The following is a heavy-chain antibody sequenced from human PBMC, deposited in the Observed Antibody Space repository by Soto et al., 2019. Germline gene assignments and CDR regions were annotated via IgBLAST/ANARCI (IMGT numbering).Heavy chain of an antibody. D-gene: IGHD3-3*01. CDR2: IIPIFGTA. Sequence: QVQLVQSGAEVKKPGSSVKVSCKASGGTFSSYAISWVRQAPGQGLEWMGGIIPIFGTATYAQKFQGRVTITADKSTSTAYMELSSLRSEDTAVYYCAREGEAHGTYYDFWSGYSPYYYGMDVWGQGTTVTVSS. J-gene: IGHJ6*02. CDR1: GGTFSSYA. CDR3: AREGEAHGTYYDFWSGYSPYYYGMDV. V-gene: IGHV1-69*06.